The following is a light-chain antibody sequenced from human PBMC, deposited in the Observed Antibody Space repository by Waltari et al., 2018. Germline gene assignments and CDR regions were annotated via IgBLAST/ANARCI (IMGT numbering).Light chain of an antibody. CDR1: QSVSSH. V-gene: IGKV3-15*01. CDR3: QQYNKWAPWK. J-gene: IGKJ1*01. CDR2: GAS. Sequence: EIVMTQSPATLSVSPGVRATLSCRASQSVSSHLAWYQQKPGQAPRLLIYGASTRATVTPARLSCSRSGKEFTQTRSRMQSEDFAVQYWQQYNKWAPWKLGQGTKVEIK.